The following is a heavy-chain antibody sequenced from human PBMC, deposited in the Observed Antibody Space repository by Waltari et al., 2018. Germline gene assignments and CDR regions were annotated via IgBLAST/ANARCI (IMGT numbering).Heavy chain of an antibody. CDR2: RSYDGGNE. D-gene: IGHD3-22*01. CDR3: AGDINSGYYYFEY. J-gene: IGHJ4*02. Sequence: QVHLVESGGGVVQPGRSLRLSCAASGFTFGSYTMHWVRQAPGNGLEWVALRSYDGGNEYYADSVRGRLTISRDNSKNTLYLQMNSLRPEDTAVYSCAGDINSGYYYFEYWGQGTPVTVSS. CDR1: GFTFGSYT. V-gene: IGHV3-30-3*01.